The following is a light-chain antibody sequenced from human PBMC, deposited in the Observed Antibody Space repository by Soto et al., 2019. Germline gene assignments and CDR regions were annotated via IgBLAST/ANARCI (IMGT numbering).Light chain of an antibody. CDR3: QQYNKWPGT. CDR1: ESVGSS. J-gene: IGKJ2*01. CDR2: AAS. Sequence: ERVMMQSPATLSVSPGERATLSCRASESVGSSLVWYQQKPGQAPRLLIYAASTRATGIPARFSGSGSGTKFTLTISSLQSEDFAVYYCQQYNKWPGTFGQGTKVDIK. V-gene: IGKV3D-15*01.